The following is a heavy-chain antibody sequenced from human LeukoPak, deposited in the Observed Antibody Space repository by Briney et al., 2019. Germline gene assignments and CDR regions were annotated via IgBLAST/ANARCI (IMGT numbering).Heavy chain of an antibody. CDR1: GYTFTSYY. Sequence: ASVKVSCKASGYTFTSYYLHWVRQAPGQGLEWMGINNPSDGGTTYAQKFQGRVTMTRDMSTSTVYMELSSLRSEDTAVYFCAREVGATDYWGQGTLVTVSS. D-gene: IGHD1-26*01. V-gene: IGHV1-46*01. CDR3: AREVGATDY. J-gene: IGHJ4*02. CDR2: NNPSDGGT.